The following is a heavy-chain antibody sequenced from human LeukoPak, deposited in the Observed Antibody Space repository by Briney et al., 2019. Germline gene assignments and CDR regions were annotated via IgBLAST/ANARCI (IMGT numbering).Heavy chain of an antibody. CDR2: INHSGST. CDR1: GGSFSDYY. D-gene: IGHD5-18*01. Sequence: KPSETLSLTCAVYGGSFSDYYWSWIRQPPGKGLEWIGEINHSGSTNYNPSLKSRVTISVDTSKNQFSLKLSSVTAADTAVYYCARGTGIQLWLNYWGQGTLVTVSS. J-gene: IGHJ4*02. V-gene: IGHV4-34*01. CDR3: ARGTGIQLWLNY.